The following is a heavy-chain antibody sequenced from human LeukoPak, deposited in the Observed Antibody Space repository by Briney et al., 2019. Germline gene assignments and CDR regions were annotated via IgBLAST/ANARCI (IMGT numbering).Heavy chain of an antibody. CDR2: INPNSGGT. Sequence: ASVKVSCKASGYTFTGYYMHWVRQAPGQGLEWMGWINPNSGGTNYAQKFQGRVTMTRDTSISTACMELSRLRSDDTAVYYCASAFGFWSGWNYYMDVWGKGTTVTVSS. CDR1: GYTFTGYY. V-gene: IGHV1-2*02. J-gene: IGHJ6*03. D-gene: IGHD3-3*01. CDR3: ASAFGFWSGWNYYMDV.